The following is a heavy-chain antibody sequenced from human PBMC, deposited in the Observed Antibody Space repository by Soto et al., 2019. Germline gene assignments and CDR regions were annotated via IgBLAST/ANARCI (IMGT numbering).Heavy chain of an antibody. J-gene: IGHJ6*02. CDR3: ARGEDIVLVPAAMAYYGMDV. CDR1: GGTFSSYA. CDR2: IIPIFGTA. V-gene: IGHV1-69*12. D-gene: IGHD2-2*01. Sequence: QVQLVQSGAEVKKPGSSVKVSCKASGGTFSSYAISWVRQAPGQGLEWMGGIIPIFGTANYAQKFQGRVTITADESTGTAYMELSSLRSEDTAVYYCARGEDIVLVPAAMAYYGMDVWGQGTTVTVSS.